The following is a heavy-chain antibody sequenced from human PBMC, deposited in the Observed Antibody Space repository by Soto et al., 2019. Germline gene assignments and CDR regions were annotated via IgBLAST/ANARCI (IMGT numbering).Heavy chain of an antibody. D-gene: IGHD2-21*02. CDR2: IPQDGVDG. CDR3: ARDHLILPAHDFFYGSDV. CDR1: GFTFSMYS. V-gene: IGHV3-7*03. Sequence: PGGSLRLSCEVSGFTFSMYSMSWVRQSPGKXLEWVAKIPQDGVDGHYADSVKGRFTISRDNGKNSLYLQLNNLRAEDTAVYYCARDHLILPAHDFFYGSDVWGRGATVTVFS. J-gene: IGHJ6*02.